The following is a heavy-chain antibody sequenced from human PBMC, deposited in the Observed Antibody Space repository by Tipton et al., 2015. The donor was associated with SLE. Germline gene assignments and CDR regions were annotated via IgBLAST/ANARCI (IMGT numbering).Heavy chain of an antibody. Sequence: SLRLSCTASGFTFKSYAMGWVRQSPEKGLEWVSVMYGPSRTHYAGFARGRFIISRDDSKSTLYLQMSSLRIEDTALYYCVKGSGGGLHSNYWGQGALVTVSS. CDR1: GFTFKSYA. J-gene: IGHJ4*02. D-gene: IGHD3-16*01. CDR2: MYGPSRT. CDR3: VKGSGGGLHSNY. V-gene: IGHV3-23*03.